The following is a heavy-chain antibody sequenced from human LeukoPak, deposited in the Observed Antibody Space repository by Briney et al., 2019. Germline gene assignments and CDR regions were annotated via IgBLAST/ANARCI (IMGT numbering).Heavy chain of an antibody. J-gene: IGHJ1*01. V-gene: IGHV4-34*01. CDR2: INHSGST. CDR3: ARRRVVPAAMGYFQH. CDR1: GGSFSGYY. D-gene: IGHD2-2*01. Sequence: PSETLSLTCAVYGGSFSGYYWSWIRQPPGKGLEWIGEINHSGSTNYNPSLKSRVTISVDTSKNQFSLKLSSVTAADTAVYYCARRRVVPAAMGYFQHWGQGTLVTVSS.